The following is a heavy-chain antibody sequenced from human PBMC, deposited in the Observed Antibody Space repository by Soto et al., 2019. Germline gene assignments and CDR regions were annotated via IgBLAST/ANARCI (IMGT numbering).Heavy chain of an antibody. Sequence: SETLSLTCTVSGGSIGSYYWSWIRQPPGKGLEWIGYIYYSGSTNYNPSLKSRVTISVDTSKNQFSLKLSSVTAADTAVYYCARGSATGSYYHGMDVWGQGTTVTVSS. J-gene: IGHJ6*02. D-gene: IGHD1-1*01. CDR1: GGSIGSYY. CDR2: IYYSGST. V-gene: IGHV4-59*01. CDR3: ARGSATGSYYHGMDV.